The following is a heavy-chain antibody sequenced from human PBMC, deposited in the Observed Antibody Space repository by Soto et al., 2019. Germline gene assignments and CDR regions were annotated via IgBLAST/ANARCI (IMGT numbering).Heavy chain of an antibody. CDR2: INPNRGGS. V-gene: IGHV1-2*02. Sequence: QVQLVQSGAKVENPGASVKVSCKASGYTFTDYYIHWVRQAPGQGLEWLGWINPNRGGSIYAENFPGRVTMTRDTSILTAYMELTTLSSDDTAVYYCARIERYKDGMDVWGQGTAVTVSS. CDR1: GYTFTDYY. D-gene: IGHD1-1*01. J-gene: IGHJ6*02. CDR3: ARIERYKDGMDV.